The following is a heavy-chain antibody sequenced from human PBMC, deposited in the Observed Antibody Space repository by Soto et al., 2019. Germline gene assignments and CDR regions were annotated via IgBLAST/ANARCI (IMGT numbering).Heavy chain of an antibody. V-gene: IGHV3-23*01. D-gene: IGHD7-27*01. Sequence: GGSLRLSCAASGFTFSTYAMAWVRRAPGKGPEWVSSISATGGDTYHTDSVKGRFTISRDNPKNTLYLQMNSLRVEDTAIYFCAKKLGGPFPLDFWGQGTLVTVSS. CDR1: GFTFSTYA. J-gene: IGHJ4*02. CDR3: AKKLGGPFPLDF. CDR2: ISATGGDT.